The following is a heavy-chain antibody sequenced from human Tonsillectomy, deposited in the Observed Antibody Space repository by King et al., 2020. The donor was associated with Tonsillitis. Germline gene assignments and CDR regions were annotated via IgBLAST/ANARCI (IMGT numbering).Heavy chain of an antibody. CDR1: GFTFSSYS. D-gene: IGHD3-16*02. J-gene: IGHJ5*02. Sequence: VQLVESGGGLVKPGGSLRLSCAASGFTFSSYSMTWVRQAPGKGLEWVSSISTRSTYIYYADSVKGRFTXSRDSAKNSXYLQMNSLRAEDTAVYYCARVXFXXAIGGCFDPWGXXTLVTVSS. CDR2: ISTRSTYI. CDR3: ARVXFXXAIGGCFDP. V-gene: IGHV3-21*01.